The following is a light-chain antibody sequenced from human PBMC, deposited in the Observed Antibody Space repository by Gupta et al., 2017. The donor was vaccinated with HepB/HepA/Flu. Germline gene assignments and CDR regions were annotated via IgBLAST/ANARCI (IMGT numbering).Light chain of an antibody. CDR1: SSDVGGYNY. CDR3: SSYTGSNTLRV. J-gene: IGLJ1*01. V-gene: IGLV2-14*03. Sequence: QSALTQPASVSGSPGPSITISSTGTSSDVGGYNYVSWYQQHPGKAPKLMIYDVSNRPPGVSNRFSGSKSGNTASLTISGLQAEDEADYYCSSYTGSNTLRVFGTGTKVTVL. CDR2: DVS.